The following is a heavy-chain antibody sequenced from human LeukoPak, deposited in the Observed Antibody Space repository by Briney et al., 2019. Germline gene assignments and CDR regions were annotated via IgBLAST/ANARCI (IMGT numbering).Heavy chain of an antibody. J-gene: IGHJ6*02. CDR3: AKRGTRATHGMDV. CDR1: GFTFSSSA. CDR2: ISNNGGYT. D-gene: IGHD3-16*01. V-gene: IGHV3-23*01. Sequence: GGSLRLSCAASGFTFSSSAMSWVRQAPGKGLEWVSAISNNGGYTYYADSVKGRFTISRDNSKNTVDLQMNSLRVEDTAVYYCAKRGTRATHGMDVWGQGTTVTVSS.